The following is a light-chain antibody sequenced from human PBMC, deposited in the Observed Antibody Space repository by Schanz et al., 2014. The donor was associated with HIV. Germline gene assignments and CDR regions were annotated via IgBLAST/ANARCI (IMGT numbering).Light chain of an antibody. CDR2: SAS. CDR1: QTVSSNS. Sequence: EIVLTQSPVILSLSPGERATLSCRASQTVSSNSLGWYQQKRGQVPRLLIYSASRRANGIPDRFSGSGSGTDFPRTISRLEPEDFAVYYCQQYGSSFGPGTKVEIK. CDR3: QQYGSS. J-gene: IGKJ3*01. V-gene: IGKV3-20*01.